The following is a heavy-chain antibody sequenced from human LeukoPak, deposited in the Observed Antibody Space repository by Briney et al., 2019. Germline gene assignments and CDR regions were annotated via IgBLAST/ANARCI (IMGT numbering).Heavy chain of an antibody. D-gene: IGHD3-3*01. Sequence: ASVKVSCKASGYTFTSYGISWVRQAPGQGLEWMGWISAYNGNTNYAQKLQGRVTMTTDTSTSTAYMELRSLRSDDTAVYYCARDSTFGVVIIPLTPFDYWGQGTLVTVSS. CDR3: ARDSTFGVVIIPLTPFDY. J-gene: IGHJ4*02. V-gene: IGHV1-18*01. CDR2: ISAYNGNT. CDR1: GYTFTSYG.